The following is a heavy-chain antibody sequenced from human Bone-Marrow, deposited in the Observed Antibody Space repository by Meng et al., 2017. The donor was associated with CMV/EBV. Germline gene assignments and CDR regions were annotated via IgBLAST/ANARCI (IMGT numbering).Heavy chain of an antibody. V-gene: IGHV3-15*01. CDR2: IKSKTDGGTT. D-gene: IGHD3-22*01. J-gene: IGHJ4*02. Sequence: GESLKISCAASGFTFSNSWMSWVRQAPGKGLEWVGRIKSKTDGGTTDYAAPVKGRFTISRDDPKNTLYLQMNRLKTENTAVYYCTTDPFYYYDSSSYRSTYFDYWGQGTLVTVSS. CDR1: GFTFSNSW. CDR3: TTDPFYYYDSSSYRSTYFDY.